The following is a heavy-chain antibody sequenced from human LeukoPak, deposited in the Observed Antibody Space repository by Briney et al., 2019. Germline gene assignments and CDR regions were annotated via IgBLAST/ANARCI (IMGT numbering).Heavy chain of an antibody. J-gene: IGHJ6*02. D-gene: IGHD3-3*01. CDR1: GFTFNTYS. V-gene: IGHV3-30*18. Sequence: PGGSLRLSCAASGFTFNTYSMIWVRQAPGKGLEWVAVISHDGSNKYYADSVKGRFTISRDNSKNTLYLQMSSLRAEDTAVYYCAKTIWEWFSYYYGMDVWGQGTTVAVSS. CDR3: AKTIWEWFSYYYGMDV. CDR2: ISHDGSNK.